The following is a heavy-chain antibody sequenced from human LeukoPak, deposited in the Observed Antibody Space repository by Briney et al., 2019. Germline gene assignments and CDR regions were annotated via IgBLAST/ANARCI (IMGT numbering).Heavy chain of an antibody. D-gene: IGHD2-2*01. V-gene: IGHV1-46*01. J-gene: IGHJ4*02. Sequence: ASVKVSCKASGYTFTSHYMHWVRQAPGQGLEWMGIINPSGGSTSYAQKFQGRVTMTRDTSTSTVYMELSSLRSEDTAVYYCAIDPSYCSSTSCPSNFDYWGQGTLVTVSS. CDR1: GYTFTSHY. CDR2: INPSGGST. CDR3: AIDPSYCSSTSCPSNFDY.